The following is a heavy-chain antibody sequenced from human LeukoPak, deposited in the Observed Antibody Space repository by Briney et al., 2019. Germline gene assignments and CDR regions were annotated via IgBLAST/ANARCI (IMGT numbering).Heavy chain of an antibody. CDR2: INPNSGGT. CDR1: GYTFTGYY. J-gene: IGHJ6*02. CDR3: ARGPQLHHYYYGMDV. V-gene: IGHV1-2*02. D-gene: IGHD2-2*01. Sequence: GASVKVSCKASGYTFTGYYMHWVRQAPGQGLEWMGWINPNSGGTNYAQKFQGRVTMTRDTSISTAYMELSRLRSDDTAVYYCARGPQLHHYYYGMDVWGQGTTVTVSS.